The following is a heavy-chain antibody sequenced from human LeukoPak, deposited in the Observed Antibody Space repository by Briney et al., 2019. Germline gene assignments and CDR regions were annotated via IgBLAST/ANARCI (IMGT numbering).Heavy chain of an antibody. J-gene: IGHJ3*02. V-gene: IGHV4-31*03. D-gene: IGHD5-12*01. CDR2: IYYSGST. Sequence: SETLSLTCTVSGGSISSGGYYWSWIRQHPGKGLEWIGYIYYSGSTYYNPSLKSRVTISVDTSKNQFSLKLSSVTAADTAVYYCARAVDDAFDIWGQGTMVTVSS. CDR1: GGSISSGGYY. CDR3: ARAVDDAFDI.